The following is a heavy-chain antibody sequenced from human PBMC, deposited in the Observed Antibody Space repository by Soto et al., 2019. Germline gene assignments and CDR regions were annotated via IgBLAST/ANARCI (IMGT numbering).Heavy chain of an antibody. CDR1: GGSMSNGYYY. V-gene: IGHV4-31*03. D-gene: IGHD3-22*01. CDR2: IYHSGRT. CDR3: ASSDYDSSGYPFDY. J-gene: IGHJ4*02. Sequence: SETLSLTCTVSGGSMSNGYYYWSWVRQNPGKGLEWIGHIYHSGRTYYNPSLKSRVGILVDTSKNQFSLKLSSVTAADTAVYYCASSDYDSSGYPFDYWGQGTLVTVSS.